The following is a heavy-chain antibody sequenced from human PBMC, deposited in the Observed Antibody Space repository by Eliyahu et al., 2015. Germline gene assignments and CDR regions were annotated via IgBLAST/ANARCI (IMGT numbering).Heavy chain of an antibody. Sequence: QVTLRESGPALVKPTQTLTLTCTFSGFSLSTSGMCVSWIRQPPGKALEWLARIDWDDDKYYSTSLKTRLTISKDTSKNQVVLTMTNMDPVDTATYYCAREGSSGYDFVYWGQGTLVTVSS. CDR3: AREGSSGYDFVY. D-gene: IGHD3-22*01. J-gene: IGHJ4*02. CDR1: GFSLSTSGMC. V-gene: IGHV2-70*15. CDR2: IDWDDDK.